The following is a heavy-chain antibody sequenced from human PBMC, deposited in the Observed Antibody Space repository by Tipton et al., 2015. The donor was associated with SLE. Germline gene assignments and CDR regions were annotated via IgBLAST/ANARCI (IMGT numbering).Heavy chain of an antibody. J-gene: IGHJ2*01. Sequence: TLSLTCSVSGGSITNSNYFWGWIRQPPGKGLEWIGNIYYSGSPYYNPSLKSRVTISVDTSENQFSLKLTSVTAADTAVYYCARLAESPGYFDLWGRGTLVTVSS. D-gene: IGHD5-24*01. CDR3: ARLAESPGYFDL. CDR2: IYYSGSP. V-gene: IGHV4-39*07. CDR1: GGSITNSNYF.